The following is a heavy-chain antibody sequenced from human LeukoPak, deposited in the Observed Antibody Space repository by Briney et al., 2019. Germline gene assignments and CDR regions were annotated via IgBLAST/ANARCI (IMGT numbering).Heavy chain of an antibody. Sequence: PSETLSLTCTVSGASISSSNYYWGWIRQPPGKGLEWIGSIYYSGSTSYNPSLQSRVTISVDTAKNQFSLKLSSVTAADAAVYYCSRTNVTMGLFDPWGQGTLVTVSS. CDR1: GASISSSNYY. J-gene: IGHJ5*02. CDR2: IYYSGST. D-gene: IGHD4/OR15-4a*01. V-gene: IGHV4-39*01. CDR3: SRTNVTMGLFDP.